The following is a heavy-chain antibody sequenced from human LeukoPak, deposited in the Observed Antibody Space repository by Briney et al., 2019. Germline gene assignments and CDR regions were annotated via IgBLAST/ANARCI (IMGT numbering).Heavy chain of an antibody. CDR2: ISGSGDDT. J-gene: IGHJ5*02. CDR3: AKDPYSSGPYNWFDP. V-gene: IGHV3-23*01. D-gene: IGHD6-19*01. Sequence: GRSLRLSCAASGFTLSSYAMSWVRQGPGKGLEWVSAISGSGDDTYYADSIKGRFTISRDNSKNTLYLQMNSLGAEDTAVYYCAKDPYSSGPYNWFDPWGQGTLVTVSS. CDR1: GFTLSSYA.